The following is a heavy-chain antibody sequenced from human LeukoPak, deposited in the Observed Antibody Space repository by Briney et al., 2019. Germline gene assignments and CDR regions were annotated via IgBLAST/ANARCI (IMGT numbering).Heavy chain of an antibody. CDR3: AAQGEYYYDSSGYYYWGNWFDP. J-gene: IGHJ5*02. Sequence: SETLSLTCTVSGGSISSYYWSWIRQPPGKGLEWIGYIYYSGSTNYNPSLKSRVTMSVDTSKNQFSLKLSSVTAADTAVYYCAAQGEYYYDSSGYYYWGNWFDPWGQGTLVTVSS. V-gene: IGHV4-59*12. CDR2: IYYSGST. CDR1: GGSISSYY. D-gene: IGHD3-22*01.